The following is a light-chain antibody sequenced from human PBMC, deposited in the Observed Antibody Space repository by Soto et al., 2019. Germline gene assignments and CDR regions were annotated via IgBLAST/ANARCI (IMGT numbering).Light chain of an antibody. V-gene: IGLV8-61*01. CDR1: SGSVSTRNY. CDR2: NTN. J-gene: IGLJ3*02. CDR3: ALYVGSGIHWV. Sequence: VVTQEPSFSVSPGGTVTLTCGLTSGSVSTRNYPSWYQQIPGQAPRTLIYNTNTRSSGVPDRFSGSILGNKAALTITGAQAADESDYYCALYVGSGIHWVFGGGTKLTVL.